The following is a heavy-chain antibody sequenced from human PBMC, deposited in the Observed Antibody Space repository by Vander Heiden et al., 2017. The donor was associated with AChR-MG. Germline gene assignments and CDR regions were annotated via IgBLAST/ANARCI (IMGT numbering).Heavy chain of an antibody. V-gene: IGHV3-23*01. CDR3: AKATGTTGGRYYLDH. Sequence: EVQLLESGGGLVQPGGSLRLSCAASGFPFSPYAMTWVRQAPGKGLEWVSTISGGASTTYYADSVKGRFTISRDTTESTLSLQMNSLGADDTALYYCAKATGTTGGRYYLDHWGQGTLVTVSS. CDR1: GFPFSPYA. J-gene: IGHJ4*02. D-gene: IGHD1-7*01. CDR2: ISGGASTT.